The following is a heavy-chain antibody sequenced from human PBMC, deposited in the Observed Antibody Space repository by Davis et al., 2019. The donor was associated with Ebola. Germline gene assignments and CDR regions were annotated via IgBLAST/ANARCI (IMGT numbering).Heavy chain of an antibody. CDR1: GFTFSSYA. J-gene: IGHJ4*02. D-gene: IGHD2-15*01. CDR2: ITGSGGGT. CDR3: AKGGKDLGVVMAATGVDY. V-gene: IGHV3-23*01. Sequence: GESLKISCAASGFTFSSYAMSWVRQAPGKGLEWVSGITGSGGGTYYAGSVKGRFTISRDNSKNTLSLQMNSLRAEDTAVYYCAKGGKDLGVVMAATGVDYWGQGTLVTVSS.